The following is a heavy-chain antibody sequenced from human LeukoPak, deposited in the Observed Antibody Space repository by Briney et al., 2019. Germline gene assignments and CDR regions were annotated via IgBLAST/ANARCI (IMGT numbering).Heavy chain of an antibody. J-gene: IGHJ4*02. D-gene: IGHD3-10*01. CDR2: INPNSGGT. CDR1: GYTXTGYY. CDR3: VRSWYGELLYDF. Sequence: ASVKVSCKASGYTXTGYYIHWVRQAPGQGLEWMGWINPNSGGTNSAQKFQDRVTMTRDTSISTAYMELGRLRSDDTAVYYCVRSWYGELLYDFWGQGALVTVSS. V-gene: IGHV1-2*02.